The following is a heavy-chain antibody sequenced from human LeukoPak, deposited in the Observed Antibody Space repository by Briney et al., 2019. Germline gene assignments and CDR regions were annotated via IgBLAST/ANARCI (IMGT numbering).Heavy chain of an antibody. J-gene: IGHJ6*03. CDR3: ARDQVGSGYYYYYMDV. Sequence: SETLSLTCTVSGGSISGYYWSWIRQPPGKGLEWIAYIYYSGSTYYNPSLKSRVTISVDTSKNQFSPKLSSVTAADTAVYYCARDQVGSGYYYYYMDVWGKGATVTISS. CDR1: GGSISGYY. CDR2: IYYSGST. V-gene: IGHV4-59*12. D-gene: IGHD6-19*01.